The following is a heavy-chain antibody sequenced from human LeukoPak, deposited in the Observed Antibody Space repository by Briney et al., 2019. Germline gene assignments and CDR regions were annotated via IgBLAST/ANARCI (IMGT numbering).Heavy chain of an antibody. J-gene: IGHJ3*01. CDR1: GFTLSAFG. D-gene: IGHD6-25*01. Sequence: PGRSLRLSCAASGFTLSAFGMHWVRQAPGKGLEWVAVFWYDGSRQYYADSVKGRFTISRDNSMSTLYLQMNSLRAEDTAAYFCARCSAAEAFDLWGQGTMVIVSS. CDR3: ARCSAAEAFDL. V-gene: IGHV3-33*01. CDR2: FWYDGSRQ.